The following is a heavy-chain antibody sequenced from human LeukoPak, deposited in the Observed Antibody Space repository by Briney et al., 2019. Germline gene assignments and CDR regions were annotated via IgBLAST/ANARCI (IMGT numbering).Heavy chain of an antibody. J-gene: IGHJ4*02. CDR2: IIPIFGTA. Sequence: SSVKVSCKASGGTFSSYAISWVRQAPGQGLEWVGGIIPIFGTANYAQKFQGRVTITADESTSTAYMELSSLRSEDTAVYYCARDRDPMVDYSNYEFDYWGQGTLVTVSS. V-gene: IGHV1-69*01. CDR1: GGTFSSYA. D-gene: IGHD4-11*01. CDR3: ARDRDPMVDYSNYEFDY.